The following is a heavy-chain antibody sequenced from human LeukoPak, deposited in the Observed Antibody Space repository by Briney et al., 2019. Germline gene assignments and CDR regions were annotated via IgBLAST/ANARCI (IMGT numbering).Heavy chain of an antibody. CDR3: VKDWGVLPDYTADGFDI. V-gene: IGHV3-30*02. D-gene: IGHD3-10*01. Sequence: GRSLRLSCAASGFTFSSYGMHWVRQAPGKGLEWVAFTRPDGSNEYYAASVRGRFAISRDNSQNTLHLQMNSLRLEDTAVYYCVKDWGVLPDYTADGFDIWGPGTMVTVSS. J-gene: IGHJ3*02. CDR1: GFTFSSYG. CDR2: TRPDGSNE.